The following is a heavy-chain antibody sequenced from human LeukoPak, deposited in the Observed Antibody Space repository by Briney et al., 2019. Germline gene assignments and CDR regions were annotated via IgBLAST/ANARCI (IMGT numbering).Heavy chain of an antibody. CDR3: ARHVVPADMYRWFDP. J-gene: IGHJ5*02. CDR1: GGSISSYY. V-gene: IGHV4-59*08. CDR2: IYYSGST. Sequence: SETLSLTCTVSGGSISSYYWCWIWQPPGKGLEWIGYIYYSGSTNYNPSLKSRVTISVDTSKNQFSLKLSSVTAADTAVYYCARHVVPADMYRWFDPWGQGTLVTVSS. D-gene: IGHD2-2*01.